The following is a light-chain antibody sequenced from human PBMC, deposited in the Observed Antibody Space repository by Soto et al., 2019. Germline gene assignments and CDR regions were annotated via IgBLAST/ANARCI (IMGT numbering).Light chain of an antibody. CDR1: SSDVGSYNL. CDR3: CSYAGSSTYV. Sequence: QSALTQPASVSGSPGQSITISCTGTSSDVGSYNLVSWYQQHPGKAPKLMIYEVTQRPSGVSNRFSGSKSDNTASLTISGLPAEDEADYYCCSYAGSSTYVFGAGTKLTVL. V-gene: IGLV2-23*02. J-gene: IGLJ1*01. CDR2: EVT.